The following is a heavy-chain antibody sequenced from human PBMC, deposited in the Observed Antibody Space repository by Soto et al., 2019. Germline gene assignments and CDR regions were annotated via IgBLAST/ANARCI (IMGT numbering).Heavy chain of an antibody. CDR1: GFTFGTYC. CDR3: ARAVYCGHGCYYYFDS. D-gene: IGHD2-2*01. CDR2: IKPDGSAI. Sequence: EVQLVGSGGGLVQPGGSLRLPCAVSGFTFGTYCMNWVRLIPGKGLVWVAYIKPDGSAIYYLDSVKARFTISRANAKNSLYLQMNSVRVEDTSVYYCARAVYCGHGCYYYFDSWGQGTLVTV. V-gene: IGHV3-7*01. J-gene: IGHJ4*02.